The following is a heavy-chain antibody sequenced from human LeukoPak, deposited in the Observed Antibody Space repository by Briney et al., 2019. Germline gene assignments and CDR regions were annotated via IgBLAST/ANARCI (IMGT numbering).Heavy chain of an antibody. J-gene: IGHJ4*02. CDR2: IYHSGST. D-gene: IGHD3-22*01. Sequence: PETLSLTSTVSGGSISSSSYYCGWIRQPPGKGLEWIGSIYHSGSTYHNPPLKSRATISVDTPKNHFSLKLSSVAAADTSVNYCARLYYSCDYWGQGTLVTVSS. CDR3: ARLYYSCDY. CDR1: GGSISSSSYY. V-gene: IGHV4-39*02.